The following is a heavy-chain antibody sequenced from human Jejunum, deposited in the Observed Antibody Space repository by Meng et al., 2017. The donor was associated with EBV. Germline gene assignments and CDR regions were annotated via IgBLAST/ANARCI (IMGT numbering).Heavy chain of an antibody. Sequence: EVQLVESGGGLVQPGGCLRLSCAASGFTFSSYWMHWVRQAPGKGLVWVSRINSDGTIINYADSVKGRFTISRDNAKNTLYLQMNTLRAEDTAVYYCAKLAAAATIDYWGQGTLVTVSS. V-gene: IGHV3-74*01. CDR1: GFTFSSYW. CDR2: INSDGTII. CDR3: AKLAAAATIDY. J-gene: IGHJ4*02. D-gene: IGHD6-13*01.